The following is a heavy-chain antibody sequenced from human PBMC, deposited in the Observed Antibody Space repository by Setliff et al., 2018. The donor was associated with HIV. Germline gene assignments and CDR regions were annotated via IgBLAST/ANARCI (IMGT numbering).Heavy chain of an antibody. Sequence: PGGSLRLSCATSGFTFSSHVMGWVRQAPGKGLEWVSVITQGGDSAYYADSVQGRFTISKDHSKNTLYLQMNSLRAEDTAVYYCASAYCGGDCSSWGFFDYWGQGTLVTSPQ. J-gene: IGHJ4*02. V-gene: IGHV3-23*01. CDR1: GFTFSSHV. CDR3: ASAYCGGDCSSWGFFDY. D-gene: IGHD2-21*02. CDR2: ITQGGDSA.